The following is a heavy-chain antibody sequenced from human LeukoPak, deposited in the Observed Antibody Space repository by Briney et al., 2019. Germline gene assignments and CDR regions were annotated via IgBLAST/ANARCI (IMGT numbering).Heavy chain of an antibody. V-gene: IGHV4-61*02. J-gene: IGHJ6*03. Sequence: SQTLSLTCTVSGGSISSGSYYWSWIRQPAGKGLEWIGRIYTSGSTNYNPSLKSRVTISVDTSKNQFSLKLSSVTAADTAVYYCARVTSSWSLYYYMDVWGKGTTVTVSS. CDR3: ARVTSSWSLYYYMDV. D-gene: IGHD6-13*01. CDR1: GGSISSGSYY. CDR2: IYTSGST.